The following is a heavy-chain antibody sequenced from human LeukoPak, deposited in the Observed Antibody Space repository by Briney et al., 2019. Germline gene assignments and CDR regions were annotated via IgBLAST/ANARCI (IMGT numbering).Heavy chain of an antibody. Sequence: GGSLRLSCAASGFTFSNYGMHWVRQAPGKGLEWVAVIWYDGSNKYYGDSVKGRFTISRDNAKNTLYLQMNSLTAEDTAVYYCVRDLGGRSGHWGQGTLVTVSS. CDR2: IWYDGSNK. D-gene: IGHD1-26*01. V-gene: IGHV3-33*01. CDR3: VRDLGGRSGH. J-gene: IGHJ4*02. CDR1: GFTFSNYG.